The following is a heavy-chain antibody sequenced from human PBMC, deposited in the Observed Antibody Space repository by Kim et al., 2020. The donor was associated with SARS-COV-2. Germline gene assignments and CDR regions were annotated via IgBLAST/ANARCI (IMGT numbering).Heavy chain of an antibody. D-gene: IGHD3-10*01. CDR1: GGSTSSYY. J-gene: IGHJ6*03. CDR3: ARCTIVQGVIMRSYYYMDV. V-gene: IGHV4-59*01. CDR2: IYYSGST. Sequence: SETLSLTCTVSGGSTSSYYWSWIRQPPGKGLEWIGYIYYSGSTNYNPSLKSRVTISVDTSKNQSSLKLSSVTAADTAVYYCARCTIVQGVIMRSYYYMDVRGKGTTVTVSS.